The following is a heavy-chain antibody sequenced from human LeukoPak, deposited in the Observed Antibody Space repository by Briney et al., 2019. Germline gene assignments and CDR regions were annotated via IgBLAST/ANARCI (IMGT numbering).Heavy chain of an antibody. V-gene: IGHV4-59*08. CDR2: IYYSGST. Sequence: SETLSLTCTVSGGPISSYYWSWIRQPPGEGLEWIGYIYYSGSTNYNPSLKSRVTISVDTSKNQFSLKLSSVTAADTAVYYCARRAQGYYDSSGYLNWFDPWGQGTLVTVSS. J-gene: IGHJ5*02. D-gene: IGHD3-22*01. CDR3: ARRAQGYYDSSGYLNWFDP. CDR1: GGPISSYY.